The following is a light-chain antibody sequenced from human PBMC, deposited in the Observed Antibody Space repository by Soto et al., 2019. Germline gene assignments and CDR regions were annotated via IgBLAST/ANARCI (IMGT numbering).Light chain of an antibody. CDR3: QQYAASPRT. CDR1: QSVSSN. Sequence: MMTQSASTLSVSTGERATLSCRASQSVSSNLAWYQQKPGQAPRLLIYGASTRAAGIPARFSGSGSATDFTLTISRLEPEDFAVYYCQQYAASPRTFGQGTKVDI. J-gene: IGKJ1*01. CDR2: GAS. V-gene: IGKV3-15*01.